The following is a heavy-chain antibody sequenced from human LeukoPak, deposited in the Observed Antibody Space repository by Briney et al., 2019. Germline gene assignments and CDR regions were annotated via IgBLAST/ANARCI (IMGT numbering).Heavy chain of an antibody. J-gene: IGHJ5*02. CDR3: ARGFLGSGYSYVGNWFDP. V-gene: IGHV1-2*02. CDR1: GYTFTGYY. CDR2: INPNSGGT. D-gene: IGHD5-18*01. Sequence: ASVKVSCKASGYTFTGYYMHWARQAPGQGLEWMGWINPNSGGTNYAQKFQGRVTMTRDTSISTAYMELSRLRSDDTAVYYCARGFLGSGYSYVGNWFDPWGQGTLVTVSS.